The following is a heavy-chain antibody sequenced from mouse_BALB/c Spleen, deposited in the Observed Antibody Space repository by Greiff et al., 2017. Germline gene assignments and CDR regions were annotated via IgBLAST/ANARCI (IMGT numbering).Heavy chain of an antibody. V-gene: IGHV5-6-5*01. D-gene: IGHD2-4*01. CDR3: ARGLYYDYDGFAY. J-gene: IGHJ3*01. CDR2: ISSGGST. CDR1: GFTFSSYA. Sequence: EVKLMESGGGLVKPGGSLKLSCAASGFTFSSYAMSWVRQTPEKRLEWVASISSGGSTYYPDSVKGRFTISRDNARNILYLQMSSLRSEDTAMYYCARGLYYDYDGFAYWGQGTLVTVSA.